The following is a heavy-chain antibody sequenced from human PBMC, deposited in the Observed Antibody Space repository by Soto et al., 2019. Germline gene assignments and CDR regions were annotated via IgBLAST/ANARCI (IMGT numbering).Heavy chain of an antibody. J-gene: IGHJ6*02. V-gene: IGHV4-31*03. D-gene: IGHD4-17*01. CDR1: GGSIGSGTYC. CDR2: IFYSGST. CDR3: ARDLGEAYGDYVPGYGMDV. Sequence: QVQLQESGPGLVKPSQTLSLTCTVSGGSIGSGTYCWSWIRQLPGKGLEWIGSIFYSGSTYYNPSLNSRVTVAVDTSKNQFSLKLTSVTAADTAVYFCARDLGEAYGDYVPGYGMDVWGQGTTVTVSS.